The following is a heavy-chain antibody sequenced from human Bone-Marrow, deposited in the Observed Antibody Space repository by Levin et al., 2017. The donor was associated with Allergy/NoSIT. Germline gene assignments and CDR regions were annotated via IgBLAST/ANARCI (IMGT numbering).Heavy chain of an antibody. CDR1: GGSFSGYY. V-gene: IGHV4-34*01. CDR3: ARRYLSSPPSN. D-gene: IGHD2-2*01. Sequence: SETLSLTCAVYGGSFSGYYWSWIRQPPGKGLEWIGEINHSGSTNYNPSLKSRVTISVDTSKNQFSLKLSSVTAADTAVYYCARRYLSSPPSNWGQGTLVTVSS. CDR2: INHSGST. J-gene: IGHJ4*02.